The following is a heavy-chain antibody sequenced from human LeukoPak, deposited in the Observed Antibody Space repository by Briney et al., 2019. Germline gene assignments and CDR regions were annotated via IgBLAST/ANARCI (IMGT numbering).Heavy chain of an antibody. CDR1: GGSISSYY. J-gene: IGHJ4*02. V-gene: IGHV4-59*08. Sequence: PSETLSLTCIVSGGSISSYYWNWIRQPPGEGLGWSWYIYYSGSTNYNPSLKSRVTISVDTSHNHFSLQLSTVTAADTAVYYCARQNVLRWFGELLLDYFDYWGQGTLVTVS. CDR3: ARQNVLRWFGELLLDYFDY. D-gene: IGHD3-10*01. CDR2: IYYSGST.